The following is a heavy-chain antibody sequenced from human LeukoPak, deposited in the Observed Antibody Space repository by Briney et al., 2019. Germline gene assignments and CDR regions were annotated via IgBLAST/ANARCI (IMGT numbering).Heavy chain of an antibody. J-gene: IGHJ4*02. D-gene: IGHD3-22*01. CDR2: MNPANGVT. V-gene: IGHV1-2*02. CDR3: ARDPSGDSSGYPFDY. CDR1: GYSFAGYY. Sequence: GAAVKVSRKSSGYSFAGYYMLWVRQAPGQVPAWMGWMNPANGVTNYARKFQGRVTLTSDTSISTAYMELSRLTSDDTAVYYCARDPSGDSSGYPFDYWGQGTVVTVSS.